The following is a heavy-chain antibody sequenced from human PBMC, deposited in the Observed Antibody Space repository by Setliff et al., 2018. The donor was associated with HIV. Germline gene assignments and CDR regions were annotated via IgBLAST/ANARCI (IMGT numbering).Heavy chain of an antibody. J-gene: IGHJ6*02. CDR3: AKDGAAVWGLYYYYGMDV. D-gene: IGHD6-13*01. V-gene: IGHV3-33*06. CDR1: GFTFSSFG. CDR2: IWYDGTNK. Sequence: GGSLRLSCAASGFTFSSFGMHWARQAPGKGLEWVAVIWYDGTNKYYVDPVKGRFTISRDNSKNTLYLQMNSLRAEDTAVYYCAKDGAAVWGLYYYYGMDVWGQGTTVTVSS.